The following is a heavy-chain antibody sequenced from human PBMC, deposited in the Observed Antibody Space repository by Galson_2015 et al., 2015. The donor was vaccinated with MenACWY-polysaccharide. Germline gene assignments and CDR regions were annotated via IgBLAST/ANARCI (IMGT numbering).Heavy chain of an antibody. CDR2: ISLNGRNT. V-gene: IGHV3-23*01. CDR3: VKAHETSGWNRGPGY. Sequence: SLRLSCAASGFTFTSYTMSWLRQAPGKGPEWVTVISLNGRNTYYADPVKGRFTISRDNSKNTLYVQMHDLRAEDTAVYYCVKAHETSGWNRGPGYWGQGTLVTVSS. D-gene: IGHD1-1*01. J-gene: IGHJ4*02. CDR1: GFTFTSYT.